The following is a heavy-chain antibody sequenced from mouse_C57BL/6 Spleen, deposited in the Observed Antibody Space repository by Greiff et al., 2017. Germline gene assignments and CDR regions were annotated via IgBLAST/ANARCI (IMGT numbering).Heavy chain of an antibody. J-gene: IGHJ2*01. D-gene: IGHD1-1*01. CDR1: GFSLTSYG. Sequence: VQLVESGPGLVQPSQSLSITCTVSGFSLTSYGVHWVRQSPGKGLEWLGVIWSGGSTDYNAAFISRLSISKDNSKSQVFFKMNSLQADDTAIYYCARNKDYGHYFDYWGQGTTLTVSS. CDR2: IWSGGST. CDR3: ARNKDYGHYFDY. V-gene: IGHV2-2*01.